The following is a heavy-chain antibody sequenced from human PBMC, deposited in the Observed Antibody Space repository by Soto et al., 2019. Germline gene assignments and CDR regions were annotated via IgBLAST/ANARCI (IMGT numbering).Heavy chain of an antibody. CDR3: VSLQTSGWPGVH. Sequence: ASVKVSCKDSGYVFSGYYIHWVRQAPGQGPEWLGWIYPNTETTDSSKKFQGRVTMTSDMSTRTVYMELRDLRSDDTAVYYCVSLQTSGWPGVHWGQGTLVTVSS. J-gene: IGHJ4*02. V-gene: IGHV1-2*02. CDR1: GYVFSGYY. CDR2: IYPNTETT. D-gene: IGHD6-25*01.